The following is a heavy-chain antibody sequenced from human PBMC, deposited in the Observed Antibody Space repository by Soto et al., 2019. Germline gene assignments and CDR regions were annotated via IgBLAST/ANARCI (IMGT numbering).Heavy chain of an antibody. V-gene: IGHV3-21*01. CDR3: ARDKGITMVRGVIGGYYGMDV. J-gene: IGHJ6*02. CDR2: ISSSSSYI. CDR1: GFTFSSYS. D-gene: IGHD3-10*01. Sequence: EVQLVESGGGLVKPGGSLRLSCAASGFTFSSYSMNWVRQAPGKGLEWVSSISSSSSYIYYADSVKGRFTISRDNAKNSLYLQMNSLRAEDTAVYYCARDKGITMVRGVIGGYYGMDVWGQGTTVTVSS.